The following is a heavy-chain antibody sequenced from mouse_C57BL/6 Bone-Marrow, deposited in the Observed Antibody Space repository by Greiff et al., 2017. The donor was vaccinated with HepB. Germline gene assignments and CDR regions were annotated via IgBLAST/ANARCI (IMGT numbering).Heavy chain of an antibody. CDR2: ISNGGGST. CDR1: GFTFSDYY. Sequence: EVMLVESGGGLVQPGGSLKLSCAASGFTFSDYYMYWVRQTPEKRLEWVAYISNGGGSTYYPDTVKGRFTISRDNAKNTLYLQMSRLKSEDTAMYYCARHENGGFAYWGQGTRVTVSA. V-gene: IGHV5-12*01. CDR3: ARHENGGFAY. J-gene: IGHJ3*01.